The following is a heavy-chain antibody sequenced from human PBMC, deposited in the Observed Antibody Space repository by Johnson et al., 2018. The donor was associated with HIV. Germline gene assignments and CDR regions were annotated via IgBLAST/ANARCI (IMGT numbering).Heavy chain of an antibody. CDR2: VYSGGTT. Sequence: VQLVESGGGLVQPGGSLRLSCAASGFTVSSNYMSWVRQAPGKGLESVSVVYSGGTTHYADSVKGRSTISRDNSKNTLYLQMNSLRAEDTAVYYCAKDGAAAGTVGADAFDIWGQGTMVTVSS. D-gene: IGHD6-13*01. J-gene: IGHJ3*02. V-gene: IGHV3-66*02. CDR3: AKDGAAAGTVGADAFDI. CDR1: GFTVSSNY.